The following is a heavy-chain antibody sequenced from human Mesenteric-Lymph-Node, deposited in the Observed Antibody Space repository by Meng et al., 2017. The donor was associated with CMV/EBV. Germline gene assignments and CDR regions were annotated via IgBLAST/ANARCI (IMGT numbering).Heavy chain of an antibody. Sequence: QVHLRLGGAWLWKPLRPLSVTCACYVGSFSGYYWNWVRQSPEKGLEWIGEINHSGSTTYNPSFTSRIIISVDTSTNQISLNMSSVTAADTAVYYCARGSSYDILTGYFDYWGQGALVTVSS. CDR3: ARGSSYDILTGYFDY. V-gene: IGHV4-34*01. D-gene: IGHD3-9*01. CDR1: VGSFSGYY. J-gene: IGHJ4*02. CDR2: INHSGST.